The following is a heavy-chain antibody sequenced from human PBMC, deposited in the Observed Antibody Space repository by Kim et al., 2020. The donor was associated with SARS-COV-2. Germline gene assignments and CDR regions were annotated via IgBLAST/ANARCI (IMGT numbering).Heavy chain of an antibody. J-gene: IGHJ4*02. CDR1: GGSFSDYY. V-gene: IGHV4-34*01. D-gene: IGHD2-2*01. Sequence: SETLSLTCAVSGGSFSDYYWSWIRQPPGKGLEWIGEINHSGNTNDSPSLKSRVTISIDTSKNHFSLRLSSVTAADTAVYYCARGRGVLRILIVVVPAPSFDYWGQGTLVTVSS. CDR2: INHSGNT. CDR3: ARGRGVLRILIVVVPAPSFDY.